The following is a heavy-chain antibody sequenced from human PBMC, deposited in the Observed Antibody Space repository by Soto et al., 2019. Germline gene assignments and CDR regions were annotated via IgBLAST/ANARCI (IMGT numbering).Heavy chain of an antibody. V-gene: IGHV3-7*03. D-gene: IGHD2-8*01. CDR3: ARWGWGTSGFAC. CDR2: IKEDGSEK. CDR1: GFTLSSYW. Sequence: EVQLVESGGGLVQPGGSLRLSCAVSGFTLSSYWMSWVRQAPGKGLDWVANIKEDGSEKYYVDSVKGRFSISRDNAKNSLYRQMNSLRADDTAVYYCARWGWGTSGFACWGRGTLVTVSS. J-gene: IGHJ4*02.